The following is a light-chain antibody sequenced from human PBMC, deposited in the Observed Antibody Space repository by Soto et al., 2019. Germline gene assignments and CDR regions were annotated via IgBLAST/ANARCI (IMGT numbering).Light chain of an antibody. CDR1: QGISNF. Sequence: DIQMTQSPSTLSASVGDRFTITCQASQGISNFLNWYQQKPGKAPKLLIYDASNLETGVPSRFSGSGSGTEFTLTISSLQPDDFATYYCQQYNSYPWTFGQGTKVDIK. CDR2: DAS. CDR3: QQYNSYPWT. J-gene: IGKJ1*01. V-gene: IGKV1-33*01.